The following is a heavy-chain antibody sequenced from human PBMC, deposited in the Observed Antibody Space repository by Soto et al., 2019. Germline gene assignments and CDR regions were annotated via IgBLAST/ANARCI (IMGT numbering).Heavy chain of an antibody. J-gene: IGHJ4*02. CDR2: IIGSGSST. CDR3: AKDPYYDNGGYYLE. Sequence: GGSLILSCEASGFSFSFYAMSWVRQAPGKGLEWVSTIIGSGSSTYYADSVRGRFTISRDNSQNTLYLQMSSLRAEDTAVYYCAKDPYYDNGGYYLEWGQGTQVTVSS. CDR1: GFSFSFYA. V-gene: IGHV3-23*01. D-gene: IGHD3-22*01.